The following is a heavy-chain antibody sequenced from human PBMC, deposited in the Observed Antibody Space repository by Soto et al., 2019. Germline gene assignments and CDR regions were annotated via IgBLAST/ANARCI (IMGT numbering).Heavy chain of an antibody. CDR3: ASGEYYYDSTGDFDY. V-gene: IGHV3-48*02. Sequence: GGSIRLCYAASGVKFRGYWMNCVRQAQGKGLEWVSYISSSSSTIYYADSVKGRFTISRDNAKNSLYLQMNSLRDEDTAVYYCASGEYYYDSTGDFDYWGQGTLVTVSS. CDR1: GVKFRGYW. CDR2: ISSSSSTI. D-gene: IGHD3-22*01. J-gene: IGHJ4*02.